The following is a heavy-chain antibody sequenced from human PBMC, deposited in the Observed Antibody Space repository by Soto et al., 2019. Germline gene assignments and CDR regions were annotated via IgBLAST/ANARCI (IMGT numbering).Heavy chain of an antibody. V-gene: IGHV3-33*01. CDR3: ARDQTDSGGYSDS. Sequence: GGSLRLSCAASVFTFSSYGMHWVRQAPGKGLEWLAIIWNDGSNEYYADSVKGRFTISRDNSKNTVYLQVSNLRAEDTAVYFCARDQTDSGGYSDSWGQGTLVTVSS. D-gene: IGHD2-15*01. CDR1: VFTFSSYG. CDR2: IWNDGSNE. J-gene: IGHJ4*02.